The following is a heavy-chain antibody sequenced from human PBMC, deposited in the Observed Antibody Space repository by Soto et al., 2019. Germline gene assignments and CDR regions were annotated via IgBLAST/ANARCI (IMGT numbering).Heavy chain of an antibody. D-gene: IGHD3-10*01. CDR2: IYYSGST. J-gene: IGHJ6*02. V-gene: IGHV4-31*03. CDR3: ASGITRGSGRYYYGMDV. Sequence: QVQLQESGPGLVKPSQTLSLSCTVSGDSISSGGYYWSWIRQHPGKGLEWIGYIYYSGSTYYNPSLKSRVTISVDTSKNQFSLKLSSVPAADTAVYYCASGITRGSGRYYYGMDVWGPGTTVTVSS. CDR1: GDSISSGGYY.